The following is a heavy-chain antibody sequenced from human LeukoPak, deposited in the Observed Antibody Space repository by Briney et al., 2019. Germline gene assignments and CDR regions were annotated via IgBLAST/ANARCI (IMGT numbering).Heavy chain of an antibody. V-gene: IGHV3-33*06. J-gene: IGHJ4*02. CDR3: AKDGGYCSSTSCSLDY. CDR2: IWYDGSNK. Sequence: PGRSLRLSCAASGFTFSSYGMHWVRQAPGKGLEWVAVIWYDGSNKYYADSVKGRFTISRDNSKNTLYLQMNSLRAEDTAVYYCAKDGGYCSSTSCSLDYWGQGTLVTVSS. D-gene: IGHD2-2*03. CDR1: GFTFSSYG.